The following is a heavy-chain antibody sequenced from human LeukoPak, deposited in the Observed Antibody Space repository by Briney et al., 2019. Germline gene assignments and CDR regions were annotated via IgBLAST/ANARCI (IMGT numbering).Heavy chain of an antibody. CDR3: AKDFSSGYYYLFDY. CDR1: GFTFSSYG. V-gene: IGHV3-30*18. J-gene: IGHJ4*02. CDR2: ISYDGSNK. D-gene: IGHD3-22*01. Sequence: GGSLRLSCAASGFTFSSYGMHWVSQAPGKGLEWVAVISYDGSNKYYADSVKGRFTISRDNSKNTLYLQMNSLRAEDTAVYYCAKDFSSGYYYLFDYWGQGTLVTVSS.